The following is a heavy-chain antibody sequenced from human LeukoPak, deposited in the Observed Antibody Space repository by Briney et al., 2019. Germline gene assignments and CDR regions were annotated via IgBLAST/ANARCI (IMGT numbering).Heavy chain of an antibody. V-gene: IGHV3-30*03. Sequence: GGSLRLSCAASGFTVTDYRIHWVRQAPGKGREWVAIMSYDGTNKNYADSVKGRFTISRDNSRNTLYLQMDSLKTEDTALYYCARGRGGNNFDYWGQGTLVTVSS. CDR2: MSYDGTNK. CDR1: GFTVTDYR. D-gene: IGHD3-16*01. J-gene: IGHJ4*02. CDR3: ARGRGGNNFDY.